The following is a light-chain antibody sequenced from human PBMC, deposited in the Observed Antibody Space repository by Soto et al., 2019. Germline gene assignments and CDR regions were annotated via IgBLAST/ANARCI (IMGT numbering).Light chain of an antibody. V-gene: IGLV2-14*01. CDR1: SSDVGGYKY. CDR2: EVS. Sequence: QSLLTQPAPVSGSSGQSSTIPCTGNSSDVGGYKYVSWYQQHPGKAPVLMIYEVSNRPSGVSNRFAGSKSGNTASLTISGLQAEDEADYYCSSYTSSSTYVFGSGSKGTGL. CDR3: SSYTSSSTYV. J-gene: IGLJ1*01.